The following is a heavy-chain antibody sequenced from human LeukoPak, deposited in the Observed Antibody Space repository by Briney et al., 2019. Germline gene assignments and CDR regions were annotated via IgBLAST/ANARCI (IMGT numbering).Heavy chain of an antibody. CDR2: ISAYNGNT. V-gene: IGHV1-18*01. Sequence: GASVKVSCKASGYTFTSYGISWVRQAPGQGLEWMGWISAYNGNTNYAQKLQGRVTMTTDTSTSTAYMELRSLRSDDTAVYYCARDLGVDIVVVVAATPYVVDYWGQRTLVTVSS. D-gene: IGHD2-15*01. CDR1: GYTFTSYG. J-gene: IGHJ4*02. CDR3: ARDLGVDIVVVVAATPYVVDY.